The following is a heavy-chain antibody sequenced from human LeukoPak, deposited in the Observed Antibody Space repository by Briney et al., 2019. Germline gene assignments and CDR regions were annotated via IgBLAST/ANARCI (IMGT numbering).Heavy chain of an antibody. CDR2: INPNINGT. V-gene: IGHV1-2*02. Sequence: ASVKVSCKASGYTFTGYYIHWVRQAPGQGLEWMGWINPNINGTTYAQKFQGRVTMTRDTSTSTVYMELRGLRSDDTAVYFGAREDRNAFDIWGQGTMITVSS. D-gene: IGHD1-14*01. J-gene: IGHJ3*02. CDR3: AREDRNAFDI. CDR1: GYTFTGYY.